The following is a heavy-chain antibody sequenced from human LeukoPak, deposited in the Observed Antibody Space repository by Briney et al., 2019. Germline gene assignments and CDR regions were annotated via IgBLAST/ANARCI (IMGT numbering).Heavy chain of an antibody. CDR1: GGSISSGGYY. Sequence: PSETLSLTCTVSGGSISSGGYYWSWIRQPPGKGLEWIGYIYHSGSTYYNPSLKSRVTISVDRSKNQFSLKLSSVTAADTAVYYCATASVTYYYYYYMDVWGKGTTVTVSS. J-gene: IGHJ6*03. CDR2: IYHSGST. CDR3: ATASVTYYYYYYMDV. D-gene: IGHD4-11*01. V-gene: IGHV4-30-2*01.